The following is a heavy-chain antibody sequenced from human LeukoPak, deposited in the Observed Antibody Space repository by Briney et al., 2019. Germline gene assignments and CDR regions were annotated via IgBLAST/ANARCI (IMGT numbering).Heavy chain of an antibody. D-gene: IGHD6-13*01. CDR3: ARIRSSSWLYYYYYMDV. CDR2: IYHSGST. Sequence: PSETMSLTCTVSGYSISSGYYWGWIRQPPGKGLEWIGSIYHSGSTYYNPSLKSRVTISVDTSKNQFSLKLSSVTAADTAVYYCARIRSSSWLYYYYYMDVWGKGTTVTVSS. CDR1: GYSISSGYY. V-gene: IGHV4-38-2*02. J-gene: IGHJ6*03.